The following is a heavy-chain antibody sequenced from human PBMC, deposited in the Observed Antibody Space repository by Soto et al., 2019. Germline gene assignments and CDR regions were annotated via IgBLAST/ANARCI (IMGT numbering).Heavy chain of an antibody. V-gene: IGHV4-34*01. Sequence: QVQLQQWGAGLLKPSETLSLTCAVYGGSFSGYYWSWIRQPPGKGLEWIGEINHSGSTNYNPSLKSRVTISVDTSKNQFSLKLSSVTAADTAVYYCARGMTIAAATNWFDPWGQGTLVTVSS. CDR2: INHSGST. CDR3: ARGMTIAAATNWFDP. CDR1: GGSFSGYY. J-gene: IGHJ5*02. D-gene: IGHD6-13*01.